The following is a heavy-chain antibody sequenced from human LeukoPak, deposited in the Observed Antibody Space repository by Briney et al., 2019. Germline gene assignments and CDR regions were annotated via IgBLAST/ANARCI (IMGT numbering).Heavy chain of an antibody. V-gene: IGHV1-2*06. CDR3: AKDFSSGDYSDY. CDR1: GYTFTGYY. J-gene: IGHJ4*02. CDR2: INPNSGDT. D-gene: IGHD2/OR15-2a*01. Sequence: ASVKVSCKASGYTFTGYYIYWVRQAPGQGLEWMGRINPNSGDTNYAQKFQGRVTMTRDTSISTAYMELSRLRSDDTAVYYCAKDFSSGDYSDYWGQETLVPVSS.